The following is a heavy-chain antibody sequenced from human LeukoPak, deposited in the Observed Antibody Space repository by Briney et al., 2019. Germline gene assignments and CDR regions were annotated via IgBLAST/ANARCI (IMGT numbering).Heavy chain of an antibody. D-gene: IGHD5-18*01. Sequence: GGSLRLSCAASGFTFTTYNMNWVRQAPGKGLEWVSYISSGSGTIYYADSVKGRFTISRDNAKNSLYLQMNSLRDEDTAAYYCARDGYSYGHDAFDIWGQGTMVTVSS. CDR3: ARDGYSYGHDAFDI. V-gene: IGHV3-48*02. CDR1: GFTFTTYN. J-gene: IGHJ3*02. CDR2: ISSGSGTI.